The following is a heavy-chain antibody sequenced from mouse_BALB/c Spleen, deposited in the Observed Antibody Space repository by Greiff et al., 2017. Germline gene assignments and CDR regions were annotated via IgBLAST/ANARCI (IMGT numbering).Heavy chain of an antibody. CDR1: GFSLTSYG. D-gene: IGHD4-1*01. CDR2: IWAGGST. V-gene: IGHV2-9*02. Sequence: VQLVESGPGLVAPSQSLSITCTVSGFSLTSYGVHWVRQPPGKGLEWLGVIWAGGSTNYNSALMSRLSISKDNSKSQVFLKMNSLQTDDTAMYYCARGGWDHYYAMDYWGQGTSVTVSS. J-gene: IGHJ4*01. CDR3: ARGGWDHYYAMDY.